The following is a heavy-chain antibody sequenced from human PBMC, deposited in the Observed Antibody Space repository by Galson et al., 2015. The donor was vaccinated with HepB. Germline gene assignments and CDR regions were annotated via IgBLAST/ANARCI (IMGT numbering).Heavy chain of an antibody. CDR3: TTDFGGGYGEEGAFDI. J-gene: IGHJ3*02. V-gene: IGHV3-15*01. CDR2: IKSKTDGGTT. D-gene: IGHD4-17*01. CDR1: GFTFSNAW. Sequence: SLRLSCAASGFTFSNAWMSWVRQAPGKGLEWVGRIKSKTDGGTTDYAAPVKGRFTISRDDSKNTLYLQMNSLKTEDTAVYYCTTDFGGGYGEEGAFDIWGQGTMVTVSS.